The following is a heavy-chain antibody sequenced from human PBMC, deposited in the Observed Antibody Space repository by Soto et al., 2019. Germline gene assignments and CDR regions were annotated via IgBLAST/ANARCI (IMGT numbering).Heavy chain of an antibody. CDR3: AKDISTYSSGSFDY. J-gene: IGHJ4*02. V-gene: IGHV3-9*01. CDR1: GLTFDDYA. Sequence: EVQLVESGGTLVQPGRSLRLSCVASGLTFDDYAMHWVRQGPGKGLEWVSGISWNGGKIAYADSVEGRFTISRDNAKNSLYLQVNSLRPEDSALYYCAKDISTYSSGSFDYRGQGTPVTVSS. D-gene: IGHD6-25*01. CDR2: ISWNGGKI.